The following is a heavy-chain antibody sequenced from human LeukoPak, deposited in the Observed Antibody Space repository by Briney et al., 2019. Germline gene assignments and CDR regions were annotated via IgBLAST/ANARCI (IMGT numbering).Heavy chain of an antibody. D-gene: IGHD5-18*01. Sequence: PGGSLRLSCAASGFTFSNAWMSWVRQAPGKGLEWVGRIKSKTDGGTTDYAAPVKGRFTISRDDSKNTLYLQMNSLKTEDTAVYYCTTRHSYGYGLFDYWGQGTLVTVSS. CDR1: GFTFSNAW. V-gene: IGHV3-15*01. CDR2: IKSKTDGGTT. J-gene: IGHJ4*02. CDR3: TTRHSYGYGLFDY.